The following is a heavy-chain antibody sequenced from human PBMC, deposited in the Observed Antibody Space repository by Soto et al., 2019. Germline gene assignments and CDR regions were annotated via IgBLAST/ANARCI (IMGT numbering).Heavy chain of an antibody. V-gene: IGHV1-2*02. Sequence: ASVKVSCKASGYTFSGFYMRWVRQAPGQGLEWMGWINPNSGGTKSAEKFQGRVTMTRDTSISTAYMELSRLTSDDTAVYYCASAAVTGTVGLDFWGQGTQVTVSS. J-gene: IGHJ4*02. D-gene: IGHD6-19*01. CDR3: ASAAVTGTVGLDF. CDR1: GYTFSGFY. CDR2: INPNSGGT.